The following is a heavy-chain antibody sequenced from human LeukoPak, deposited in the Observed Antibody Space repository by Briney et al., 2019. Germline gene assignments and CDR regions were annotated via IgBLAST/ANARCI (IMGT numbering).Heavy chain of an antibody. CDR2: IYITGST. D-gene: IGHD5-24*01. CDR3: ARGSPVEAFDI. V-gene: IGHV4-61*02. J-gene: IGHJ3*02. CDR1: GGSINSGDYH. Sequence: SETLSLTCTVSGGSINSGDYHWSWIRLPAGKGLEWIGRIYITGSTNYNPSLKSRVTMSVDTSKNQSSLRLNSMTAADTAVYYCARGSPVEAFDIWGQGTMVTVSS.